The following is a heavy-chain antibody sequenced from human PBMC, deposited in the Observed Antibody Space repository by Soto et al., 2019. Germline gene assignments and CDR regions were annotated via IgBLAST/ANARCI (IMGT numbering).Heavy chain of an antibody. CDR3: ASILRYFDWSLDY. V-gene: IGHV3-30-3*01. D-gene: IGHD3-9*01. CDR1: GFTFSSYA. J-gene: IGHJ4*02. Sequence: GGSLRLSCAASGFTFSSYAMHWVRQAPGKGLEWVAVISYDGSNKYYADSVKGRFTISRDNSKNTLYLQMNSLRDEDTAVYYCASILRYFDWSLDYWGQGTLVTVSS. CDR2: ISYDGSNK.